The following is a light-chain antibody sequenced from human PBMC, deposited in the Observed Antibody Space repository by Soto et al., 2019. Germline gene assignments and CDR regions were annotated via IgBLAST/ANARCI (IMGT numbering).Light chain of an antibody. CDR3: QHYHNWPTWT. CDR2: GAS. V-gene: IGKV3-15*01. Sequence: EIVMTQSPATLSVSPGERATLSCRASQSISSNLAWYQQKRGQAPRLLIYGASTRATGIPTRFSGSGSGTEFTLTISILQSDDFAVYYCQHYHNWPTWTFGQGTKVEIK. CDR1: QSISSN. J-gene: IGKJ1*01.